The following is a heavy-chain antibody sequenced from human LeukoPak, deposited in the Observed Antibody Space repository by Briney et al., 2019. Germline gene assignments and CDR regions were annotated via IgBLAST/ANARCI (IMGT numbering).Heavy chain of an antibody. J-gene: IGHJ6*02. CDR1: GYTFTGYY. Sequence: GASVKVSCKASGYTFTGYYMHWVRQAPGQVLEWMGWINPNSGGTNYAQKFQGRVTMTRDTSISTAYMELSRLRSDDTAVYYCATHRLYSSGWDYYYGMDVWGQGTTVTVSS. D-gene: IGHD6-19*01. CDR2: INPNSGGT. CDR3: ATHRLYSSGWDYYYGMDV. V-gene: IGHV1-2*02.